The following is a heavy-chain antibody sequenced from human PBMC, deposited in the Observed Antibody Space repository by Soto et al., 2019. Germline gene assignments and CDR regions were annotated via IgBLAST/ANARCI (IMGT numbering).Heavy chain of an antibody. CDR3: AHDWYDSSGWY. V-gene: IGHV2-5*02. Sequence: QITLKESGPTLVKPTQTLTLTCTFSGFSLSTSGVGVGWIRQPPGKDLEWLALIYWDDDKRYSPSLKIRLTITKDTYKNQVFLTMTNMDPVDTDTDYCAHDWYDSSGWYWGQGTLVTVSS. D-gene: IGHD3-22*01. CDR1: GFSLSTSGVG. CDR2: IYWDDDK. J-gene: IGHJ4*02.